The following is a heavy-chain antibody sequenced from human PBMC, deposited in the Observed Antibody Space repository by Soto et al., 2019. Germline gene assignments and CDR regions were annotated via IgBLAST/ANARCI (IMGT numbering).Heavy chain of an antibody. Sequence: SETLSLTCAVSGGSISGTAYYWSWIRQPPGKGLEWIGYIYDSGNTYYNPSLKSQFSISVDRSKNQFSLKLSSVTAADTAVYYCARGQGAAAGHSNFDYWGQGALVTVS. CDR1: GGSISGTAYY. J-gene: IGHJ4*02. V-gene: IGHV4-30-2*01. CDR2: IYDSGNT. D-gene: IGHD6-13*01. CDR3: ARGQGAAAGHSNFDY.